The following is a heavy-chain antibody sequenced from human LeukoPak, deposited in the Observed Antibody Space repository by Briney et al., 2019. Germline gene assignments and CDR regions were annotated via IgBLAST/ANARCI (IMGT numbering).Heavy chain of an antibody. CDR2: ISSSSSYI. Sequence: GSLRLSCAASGFTFSSYSMNWVRQAPGKGLEWVSSISSSSSYIYYADSVKGRFTISRDNAKNSLYLQMNSLRAEDTAVYYCAKDGGLLTTRYYFDYWGQGTLVTVSS. V-gene: IGHV3-21*01. CDR1: GFTFSSYS. D-gene: IGHD4-11*01. CDR3: AKDGGLLTTRYYFDY. J-gene: IGHJ4*02.